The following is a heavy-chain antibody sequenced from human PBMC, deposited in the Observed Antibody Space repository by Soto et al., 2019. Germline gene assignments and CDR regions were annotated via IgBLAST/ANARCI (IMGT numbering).Heavy chain of an antibody. D-gene: IGHD1-20*01. CDR1: GFTFSSYA. Sequence: GGSLRLSCAASGFTFSSYAMSWVRQAPGKGLEWVSAISGSGGSTYYADSVKGRFTISRDNSKNTLYLQMNSLRAEDTAVYYCAKDMEVFGIWDMNRFDPWGQGTLVTVSS. CDR3: AKDMEVFGIWDMNRFDP. CDR2: ISGSGGST. J-gene: IGHJ5*02. V-gene: IGHV3-23*01.